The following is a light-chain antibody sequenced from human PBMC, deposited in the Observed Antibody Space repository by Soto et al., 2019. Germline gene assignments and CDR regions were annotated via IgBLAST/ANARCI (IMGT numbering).Light chain of an antibody. CDR3: QHYNSYSS. CDR2: MVS. J-gene: IGKJ1*01. V-gene: IGKV1-5*03. Sequence: DIRMTQSPSTLSASVGDRVTITCRASQGVSPWLAWYQQKPGKAPHLLIYMVSTLESGVPSRFSGSGSGTEFTITISGPQPDDSATYYCQHYNSYSSFGQGTKVEIK. CDR1: QGVSPW.